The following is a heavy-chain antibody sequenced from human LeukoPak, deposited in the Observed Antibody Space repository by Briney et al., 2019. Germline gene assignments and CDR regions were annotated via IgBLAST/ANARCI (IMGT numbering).Heavy chain of an antibody. CDR3: ARDRYPAAREFDY. J-gene: IGHJ4*02. D-gene: IGHD2-2*01. CDR1: GFTFSSYW. CDR2: IDTDGSDT. V-gene: IGHV3-74*01. Sequence: GGSLRLSCAASGFTFSSYWMHWVRQAPGKGLVWVSRIDTDGSDTSYADSVKGRFTISRDNAKNTLYLQMNSLRAEDTAVHYCARDRYPAAREFDYWGQGTLVTVSS.